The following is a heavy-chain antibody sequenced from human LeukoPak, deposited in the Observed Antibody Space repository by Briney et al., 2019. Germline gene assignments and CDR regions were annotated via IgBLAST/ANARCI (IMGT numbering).Heavy chain of an antibody. J-gene: IGHJ3*02. CDR2: IGTAGDT. Sequence: GGSLRLSCAASGFTFSSYDMHWVRQGTGRGLEWVSAIGTAGDTYYPGSVKGRFTTSRENAKNSLYLQMNSLRVGDTAVYYCARGRGWGTFDIWGQGTMVTVSS. D-gene: IGHD3-10*01. V-gene: IGHV3-13*04. CDR3: ARGRGWGTFDI. CDR1: GFTFSSYD.